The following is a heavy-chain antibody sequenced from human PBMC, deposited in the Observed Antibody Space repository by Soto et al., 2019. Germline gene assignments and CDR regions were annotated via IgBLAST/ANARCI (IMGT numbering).Heavy chain of an antibody. CDR3: ATGIGYSYGPPGY. Sequence: PSETLSLTCAVSGGSISSSNWCSWVRQPPGKGLEWIGEIYHSGSTNYNPSLRSRVTISVDTSKNQFSLKLNSVTAADTAVYYCATGIGYSYGPPGYWGQGTLVTVSS. V-gene: IGHV4-4*02. J-gene: IGHJ4*02. CDR2: IYHSGST. CDR1: GGSISSSNW. D-gene: IGHD5-18*01.